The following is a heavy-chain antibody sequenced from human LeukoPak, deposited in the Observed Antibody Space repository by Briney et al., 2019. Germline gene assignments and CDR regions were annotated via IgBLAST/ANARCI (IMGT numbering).Heavy chain of an antibody. D-gene: IGHD2-15*01. CDR2: ISTYNGHT. Sequence: ASVKVSRKASGYTFTSYGISWVRQAPGQGLEWMGWISTYNGHTNYARKVQGRVTMTTDTSTSTAYMELRSLRSDDTAVYFCAREGGRYCSGGSCYSSNGWYWGLNYWGQGTLVTVSS. V-gene: IGHV1-18*01. CDR3: AREGGRYCSGGSCYSSNGWYWGLNY. CDR1: GYTFTSYG. J-gene: IGHJ4*02.